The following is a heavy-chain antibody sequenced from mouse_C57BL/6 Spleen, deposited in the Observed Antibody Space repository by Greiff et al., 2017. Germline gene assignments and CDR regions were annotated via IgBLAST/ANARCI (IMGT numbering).Heavy chain of an antibody. D-gene: IGHD2-2*01. Sequence: VQLQQSGPELVKPGASVKISCKASGYSFTGYYMNWVKQSPEKSLEWIGEINPSTGGTTYNQKFKAKATLTVDKSSSTAYMQLKSLTSEDSAVYYCATGLPAWLASWGQGTLVTVSA. CDR2: INPSTGGT. CDR3: ATGLPAWLAS. J-gene: IGHJ3*01. V-gene: IGHV1-42*01. CDR1: GYSFTGYY.